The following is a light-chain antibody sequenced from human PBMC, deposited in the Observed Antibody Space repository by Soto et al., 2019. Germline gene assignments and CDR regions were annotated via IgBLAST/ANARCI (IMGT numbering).Light chain of an antibody. Sequence: EIVMTQSPVILSVSPGERATLSCRASQNIDMKLAWYQQKPGQSPRLLIYGASTRATGIPARFSGSGSGTEFTLIITSLQSEDFAVYYCTQYNSWPPYTFGQGTKLENK. CDR1: QNIDMK. V-gene: IGKV3-15*01. CDR3: TQYNSWPPYT. J-gene: IGKJ2*01. CDR2: GAS.